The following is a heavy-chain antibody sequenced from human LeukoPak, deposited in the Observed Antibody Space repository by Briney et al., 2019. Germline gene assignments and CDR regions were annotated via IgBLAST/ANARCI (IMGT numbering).Heavy chain of an antibody. V-gene: IGHV3-30*04. D-gene: IGHD3-10*01. Sequence: GGSLRLSCAASGFTFSSYAMHWVRQAPGKGLEWVAVISYDGSNKYYADSVKGRFTISRDNSKNTLYLEMNSLRAEDTAVYYCAKDIGSYYDYWGQGILVTVSS. CDR2: ISYDGSNK. CDR3: AKDIGSYYDY. J-gene: IGHJ4*02. CDR1: GFTFSSYA.